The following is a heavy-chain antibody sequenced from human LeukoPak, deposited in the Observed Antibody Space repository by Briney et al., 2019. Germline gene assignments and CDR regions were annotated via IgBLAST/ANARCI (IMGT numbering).Heavy chain of an antibody. Sequence: SVKVSCKASGFTFTSSAVQWVRQARGQRLEWIGWIVVGSGDTNSAQKFQEKVTITRDMSTRTAYMELSSLRSEDTAVYYCGADSMPRGVFSYAFDIWGQGTMVTVSS. CDR3: GADSMPRGVFSYAFDI. CDR1: GFTFTSSA. J-gene: IGHJ3*02. V-gene: IGHV1-58*01. D-gene: IGHD3-10*01. CDR2: IVVGSGDT.